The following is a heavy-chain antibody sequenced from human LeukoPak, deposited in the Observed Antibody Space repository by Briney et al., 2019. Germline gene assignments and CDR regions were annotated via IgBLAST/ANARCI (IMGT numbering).Heavy chain of an antibody. J-gene: IGHJ6*03. Sequence: ASVKVSCKASGYTFTSYDINWVRQATGQGLEWMGWMNPNSGNTGYAQKFQGRDTMTRNTSISTAYMELSSLRSEDTAVYYCARAPYYGSTIYYYYMDVWGKGTTVTVSS. CDR3: ARAPYYGSTIYYYYMDV. CDR2: MNPNSGNT. D-gene: IGHD3-10*01. CDR1: GYTFTSYD. V-gene: IGHV1-8*01.